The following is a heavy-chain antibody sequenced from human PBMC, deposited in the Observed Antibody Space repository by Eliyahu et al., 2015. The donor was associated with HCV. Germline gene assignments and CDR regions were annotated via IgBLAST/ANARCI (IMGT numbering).Heavy chain of an antibody. V-gene: IGHV1-69*01. CDR2: IXPIHETT. D-gene: IGHD3-3*01. CDR1: GGXISSYV. J-gene: IGHJ6*02. Sequence: VQMVQSGAEVKKPGSSVKVSCTVSGGXISSYVTSWMRQAPGXGPEWMGGIXPIHETTIYAQKFQGRVTITADESTSTAYMELSSLRSEDTAVYFCARGDYLFERGHYYYYGMDVWGQGTTVTVSS. CDR3: ARGDYLFERGHYYYYGMDV.